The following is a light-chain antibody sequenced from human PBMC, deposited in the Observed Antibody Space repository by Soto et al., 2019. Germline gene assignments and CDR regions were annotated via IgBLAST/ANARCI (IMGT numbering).Light chain of an antibody. Sequence: EIVLTQSPGTLSLSPRERATPSCRASQSVSSSSLAWYQQTPGQAPRLLIYGASSRATGTPDRFSGSGSGTEFTLTISRLEPEDFAVYFCQHYGSSPRTFGQGTKVDIK. V-gene: IGKV3-20*01. CDR3: QHYGSSPRT. CDR2: GAS. CDR1: QSVSSSS. J-gene: IGKJ1*01.